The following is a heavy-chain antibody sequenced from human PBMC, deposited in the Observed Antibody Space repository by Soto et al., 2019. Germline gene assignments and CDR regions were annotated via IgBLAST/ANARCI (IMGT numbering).Heavy chain of an antibody. J-gene: IGHJ6*02. V-gene: IGHV1-2*04. D-gene: IGHD6-13*01. Sequence: ASVKVSCKASGYTFTGYYMHWVRQAPGQGLEWMGWINPNSGGTNYAQKFQGWVTMTRDTSISTAYMELSRLRSDDTAVYYCARDGIAAADYSGMDVWGQGTTVTVSS. CDR2: INPNSGGT. CDR1: GYTFTGYY. CDR3: ARDGIAAADYSGMDV.